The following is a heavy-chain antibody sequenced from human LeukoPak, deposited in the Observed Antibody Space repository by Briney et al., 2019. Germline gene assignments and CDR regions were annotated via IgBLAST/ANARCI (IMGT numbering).Heavy chain of an antibody. CDR1: GFTFTSSA. Sequence: SVKVSCKASGFTFTSSAMQWARQARGQRLEWIGWIVVGSGNTNYAQNFQERVTITRDMSTSTAYMELSSLRSEDTAVYYCAANTPRVVREDAFDIWGQGTMVTVSS. CDR3: AANTPRVVREDAFDI. D-gene: IGHD2-21*01. CDR2: IVVGSGNT. J-gene: IGHJ3*02. V-gene: IGHV1-58*02.